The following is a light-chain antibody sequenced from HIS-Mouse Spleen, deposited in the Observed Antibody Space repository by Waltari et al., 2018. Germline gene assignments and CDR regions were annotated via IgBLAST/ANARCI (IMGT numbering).Light chain of an antibody. CDR3: CSYAGSSTWV. CDR2: EGH. CDR1: SSDVGSYNL. J-gene: IGLJ3*02. V-gene: IGLV2-23*01. Sequence: QSALTQPASVSGSPGQSNTISCTGTSSDVGSYNLVPCYQQHPGKAPKLMIYEGHKRPSGVSNRFSGSKSGNTASLTISGLQAEDEADYYCCSYAGSSTWVFGGGTKLTVL.